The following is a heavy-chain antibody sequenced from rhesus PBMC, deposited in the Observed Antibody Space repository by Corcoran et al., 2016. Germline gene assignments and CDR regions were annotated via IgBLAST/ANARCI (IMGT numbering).Heavy chain of an antibody. D-gene: IGHD2-27*01. Sequence: QVQLVQSGAEVKKSGSSVKVSCKASGYTFTDYYMHWVRQAPGQGLEWMGKINPKTGGTNYAQKFQGRVTMTRDTSTSTAYMELSSLRSEDTAVYYCARTYCSGIYCYAPLYWGQGVLVTVSS. CDR2: INPKTGGT. CDR3: ARTYCSGIYCYAPLY. V-gene: IGHV1-138*01. J-gene: IGHJ4*01. CDR1: GYTFTDYY.